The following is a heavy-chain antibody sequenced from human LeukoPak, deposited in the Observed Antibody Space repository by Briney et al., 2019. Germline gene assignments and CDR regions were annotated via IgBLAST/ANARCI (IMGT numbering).Heavy chain of an antibody. CDR3: AKTQWKVGATDYFDY. D-gene: IGHD1-26*01. J-gene: IGHJ4*01. V-gene: IGHV3-23*01. CDR2: INDNGGQR. CDR1: GFAFKNYA. Sequence: SGGSLRLSCAASGFAFKNYAMTWVRQAPGKGLQWVSNINDNGGQRHYADSVKGRFTISRDNSKHTLFLQMDSLRAEDTAVYYCAKTQWKVGATDYFDYWGHGILVTVSS.